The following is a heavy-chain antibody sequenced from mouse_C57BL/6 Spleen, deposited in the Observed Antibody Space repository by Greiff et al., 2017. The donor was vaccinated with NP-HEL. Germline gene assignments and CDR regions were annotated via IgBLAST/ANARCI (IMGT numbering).Heavy chain of an antibody. CDR3: TGVYYDYDGFNFDY. CDR1: GFNIKDDY. D-gene: IGHD2-4*01. Sequence: EVQLQQSGAELVRPGASVKLSCTASGFNIKDDYMHWVKQRPEQGLEWIGWIDPENGDTEYASKFQGKATITADTSSNTAYLQLSSLTSEDTAVYYCTGVYYDYDGFNFDYWGQSTTLTVSS. CDR2: IDPENGDT. V-gene: IGHV14-4*01. J-gene: IGHJ2*01.